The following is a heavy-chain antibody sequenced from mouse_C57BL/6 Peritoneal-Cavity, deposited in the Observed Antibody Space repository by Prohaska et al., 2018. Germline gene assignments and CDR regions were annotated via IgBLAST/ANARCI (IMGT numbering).Heavy chain of an antibody. J-gene: IGHJ1*03. D-gene: IGHD2-1*01. CDR1: GFNFRGFW. CDR3: MKYGNCWYFDV. Sequence: EVQPLENGGGLVQPGGSRGLSCEGSGFNFRGFWMSWVRQTPGKTLEGIGDINSDGSAINYAPYIKDRFTIFSDNDKRTLYLQRSDVRSEDIGTYYCMKYGNCWYFDVKGTGTTVTVSS. CDR2: INSDGSAI. V-gene: IGHV11-2*01.